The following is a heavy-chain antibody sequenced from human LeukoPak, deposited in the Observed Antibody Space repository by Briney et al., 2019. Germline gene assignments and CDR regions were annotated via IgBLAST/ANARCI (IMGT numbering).Heavy chain of an antibody. D-gene: IGHD2-2*01. V-gene: IGHV1-18*01. CDR3: AREGVIVVVPAATYYYYGMDV. CDR1: GYTFTSYG. J-gene: IGHJ6*02. Sequence: ASVKVSCKASGYTFTSYGIRWVRQAPGQGLEWMGWISAYNGNTNYAQKLQGRVTMTTDTSTSTAYMELRSLRSDDTAVYYCAREGVIVVVPAATYYYYGMDVWGQGTTVTVSS. CDR2: ISAYNGNT.